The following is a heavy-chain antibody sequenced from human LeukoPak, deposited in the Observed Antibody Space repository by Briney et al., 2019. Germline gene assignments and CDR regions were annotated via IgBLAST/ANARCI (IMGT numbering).Heavy chain of an antibody. J-gene: IGHJ4*02. Sequence: ASVKVSYKASGYTFTVYYMHWARQAPGQGLEWMGWINPNSGGTNYAQKFQGRVTMTRDTSISTAYMELSSLRSDDTAVYYCARSLYSGSYYRFGYWGQGTLVTVSS. CDR1: GYTFTVYY. D-gene: IGHD1-26*01. CDR3: ARSLYSGSYYRFGY. CDR2: INPNSGGT. V-gene: IGHV1-2*02.